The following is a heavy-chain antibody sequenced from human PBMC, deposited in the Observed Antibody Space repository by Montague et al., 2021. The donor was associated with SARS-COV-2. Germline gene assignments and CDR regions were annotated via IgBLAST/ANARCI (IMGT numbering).Heavy chain of an antibody. CDR3: ARDLSRAFCEGDSCYSENWFAP. CDR1: GDSITSYY. D-gene: IGHD2-21*02. CDR2: VYFPGSV. V-gene: IGHV4-59*01. J-gene: IGHJ5*02. Sequence: SETLSLTCTVSGDSITSYYWTWIRRPPGKGLEWIGYVYFPGSVKYNPSLNSRVTMSIDTSKNQFSLELTSVTAADTAIYYCARDLSRAFCEGDSCYSENWFAPWGQGTLVTVSS.